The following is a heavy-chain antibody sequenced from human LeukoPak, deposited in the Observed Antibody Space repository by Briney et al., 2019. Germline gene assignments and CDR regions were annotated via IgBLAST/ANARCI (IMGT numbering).Heavy chain of an antibody. V-gene: IGHV3-30*18. J-gene: IGHJ4*02. CDR3: AKGGYYDSSGSPWYFDY. CDR1: GFTFSSYG. CDR2: ISYDGSNK. Sequence: GRSLRLSCAASGFTFSSYGMHWVRQAPGKGLEWVAVISYDGSNKYYADSVKGRFTISRDNSKNTLYLQMNSLRAEDTAVYYCAKGGYYDSSGSPWYFDYWGQGTLVTVSS. D-gene: IGHD3-22*01.